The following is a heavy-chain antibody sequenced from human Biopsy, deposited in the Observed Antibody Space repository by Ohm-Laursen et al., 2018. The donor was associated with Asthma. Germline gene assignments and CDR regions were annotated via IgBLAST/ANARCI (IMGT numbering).Heavy chain of an antibody. V-gene: IGHV4-39*02. Sequence: TLSLTCIVSGDAMSTSGSYWGWIRQSPGKGLEWIGSIYYSGRTSYNPSLESRVTISADTSKNHFSLKVTSVTAADTAVYYCARAVSSSSYWYFDLWGRGDLATVSS. CDR3: ARAVSSSSYWYFDL. CDR1: GDAMSTSGSY. J-gene: IGHJ2*01. D-gene: IGHD6-6*01. CDR2: IYYSGRT.